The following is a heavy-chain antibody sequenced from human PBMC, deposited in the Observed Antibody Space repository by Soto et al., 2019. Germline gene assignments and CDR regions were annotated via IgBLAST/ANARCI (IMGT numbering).Heavy chain of an antibody. J-gene: IGHJ4*02. V-gene: IGHV3-66*01. CDR1: GITVITNY. CDR3: TSDPTTSIVTDY. Sequence: EVQLVESGGGLVQPGGSLRLSCAASGITVITNYFSWVRQAPGQGLEWVSGIYSDGSTQYADSVKGRFTISSDNSKNTLYLDMTTLRAADTGVCYGTSDPTTSIVTDYWGQGTLVTVSS. D-gene: IGHD2-21*01. CDR2: IYSDGST.